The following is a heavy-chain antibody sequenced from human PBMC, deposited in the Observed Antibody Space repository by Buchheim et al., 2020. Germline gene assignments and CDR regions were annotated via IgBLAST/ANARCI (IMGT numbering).Heavy chain of an antibody. CDR2: VSGSGGTT. CDR3: ARVGYYDFWSGIDY. D-gene: IGHD3-3*01. V-gene: IGHV3-23*01. CDR1: GFTFTNYA. J-gene: IGHJ4*02. Sequence: EVQLLESGGGLLQPGGSLRLSWAASGFTFTNYAIGWVRQAPGKGLDWVSGVSGSGGTTSYADSGKGRFTIPRDNAKNSLYLQMNSLRAEDTAVYYCARVGYYDFWSGIDYWGQGTL.